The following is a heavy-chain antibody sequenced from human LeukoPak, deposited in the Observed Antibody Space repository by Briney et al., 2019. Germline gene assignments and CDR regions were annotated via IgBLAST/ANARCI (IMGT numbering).Heavy chain of an antibody. J-gene: IGHJ4*02. CDR3: ARDRWGSGYDPSYFDY. CDR2: INPNSGGT. CDR1: GYTFTGYY. D-gene: IGHD5-12*01. Sequence: ASVKVSCKASGYTFTGYYMHWVRQAPGQGLVWMGWINPNSGGTNYAQKFQGRVTMTRDTSISTAYMELSRLRSDDTAVYYCARDRWGSGYDPSYFDYWGQGTLVTVSS. V-gene: IGHV1-2*02.